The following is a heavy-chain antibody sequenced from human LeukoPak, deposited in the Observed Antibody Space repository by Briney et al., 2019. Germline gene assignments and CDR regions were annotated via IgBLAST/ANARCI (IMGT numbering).Heavy chain of an antibody. J-gene: IGHJ4*02. CDR3: ARSGAGVGATIH. CDR1: GGSISSYY. V-gene: IGHV4-59*01. CDR2: IYYSGST. D-gene: IGHD1-26*01. Sequence: SETLSLTCTVSGGSISSYYWSWIRQPPGKGLEWIGYIYYSGSTNYNPSLKSRVTISVDTSKNQFSLKLSSVTPADTAVYYCARSGAGVGATIHWGQGTLVTVSS.